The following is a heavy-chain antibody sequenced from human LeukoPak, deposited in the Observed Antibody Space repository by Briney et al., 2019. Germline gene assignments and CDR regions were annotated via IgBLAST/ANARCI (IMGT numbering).Heavy chain of an antibody. CDR3: ASGPDIVATWGAFDI. J-gene: IGHJ3*02. V-gene: IGHV3-7*01. Sequence: PGGSLRLSCAASGFTFSSYWMSWVRQAPGKGLEWVANIKQDGSEKYYVDSVKGRFTISRDSAKNSLYLQMNSLRAEDTAVYYCASGPDIVATWGAFDIWGQGTMVTVSS. CDR2: IKQDGSEK. CDR1: GFTFSSYW. D-gene: IGHD5-12*01.